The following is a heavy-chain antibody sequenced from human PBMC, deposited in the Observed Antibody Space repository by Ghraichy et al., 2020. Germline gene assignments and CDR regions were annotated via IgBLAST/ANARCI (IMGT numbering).Heavy chain of an antibody. D-gene: IGHD3-22*01. CDR3: ATTYYYDSSAYLNFDY. V-gene: IGHV1-24*01. J-gene: IGHJ4*02. CDR2: FDPEDGET. CDR1: GYTLTELS. Sequence: ASVKVSCKVSGYTLTELSMHWVRQAPGKGLEWMGGFDPEDGETMYAQKFQGRVTMTEDTSTDTAYMELSSLRSEDTAVYYCATTYYYDSSAYLNFDYWGQGTLVTVSS.